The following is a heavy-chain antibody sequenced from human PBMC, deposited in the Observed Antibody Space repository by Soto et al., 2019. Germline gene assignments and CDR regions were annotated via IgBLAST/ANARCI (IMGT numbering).Heavy chain of an antibody. V-gene: IGHV4-38-2*02. CDR1: GFSISRGYY. CDR3: ARRDCSDDHCRLGEGRWFDP. J-gene: IGHJ5*02. D-gene: IGHD3-16*01. Sequence: PSETLSLTCTVSGFSISRGYYWGWIRQPPGKGLEWIGSIYRSTTTNYNPSLESRVSISMDTSKNQFSLKMTSVTAADTALYYCARRDCSDDHCRLGEGRWFDPWGQGILVTVSS. CDR2: IYRSTTT.